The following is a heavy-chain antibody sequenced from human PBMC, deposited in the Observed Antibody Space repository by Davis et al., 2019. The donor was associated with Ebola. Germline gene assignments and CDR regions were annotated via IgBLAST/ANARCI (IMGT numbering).Heavy chain of an antibody. CDR1: GGSFSGYY. Sequence: SETLSLTCAVYGGSFSGYYWSWIRQPPGKGLEWIGEINHSGSTNYNPSLKSRVTISVDTSKNQFSLKLSSVTAADTAVYYCARGSSRYCSGGSCYSGNYGLTRYARWFDPWGQGTLVTVSS. V-gene: IGHV4-34*01. CDR2: INHSGST. J-gene: IGHJ5*02. CDR3: ARGSSRYCSGGSCYSGNYGLTRYARWFDP. D-gene: IGHD2-15*01.